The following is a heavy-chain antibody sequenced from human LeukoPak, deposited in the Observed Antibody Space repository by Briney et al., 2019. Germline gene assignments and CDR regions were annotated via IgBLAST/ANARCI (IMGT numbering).Heavy chain of an antibody. CDR1: GYTFTSYD. J-gene: IGHJ4*02. D-gene: IGHD6-13*01. CDR3: ARAYSSSWSPFDC. CDR2: MNPNSGNT. V-gene: IGHV1-8*01. Sequence: ASVKVSCKASGYTFTSYDINWVRQATGQGLEWMGWMNPNSGNTGYAQKFQGRVTMTRNTSISTAYMELSSLRSEDTAVYYCARAYSSSWSPFDCWGQGTLVTVSS.